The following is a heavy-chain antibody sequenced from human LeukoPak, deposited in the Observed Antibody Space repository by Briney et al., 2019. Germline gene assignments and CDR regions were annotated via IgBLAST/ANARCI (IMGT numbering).Heavy chain of an antibody. D-gene: IGHD6-13*01. V-gene: IGHV3-9*01. Sequence: GGSLRLPRAASGFTFDDYAMHWVRQAPGKGLEWVSGISWNSGSMGYADSVKGRFTISRDNAKNSLYLQMNSLRAEDTALYYCAKDLYDSSWSFDYWGQGTLVTVSS. CDR1: GFTFDDYA. J-gene: IGHJ4*02. CDR3: AKDLYDSSWSFDY. CDR2: ISWNSGSM.